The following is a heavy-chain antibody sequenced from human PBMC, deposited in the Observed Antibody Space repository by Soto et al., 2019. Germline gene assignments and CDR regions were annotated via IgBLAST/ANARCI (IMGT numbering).Heavy chain of an antibody. D-gene: IGHD6-19*01. CDR1: GYSISTGYY. J-gene: IGHJ4*02. Sequence: SETLSLTCTVSGYSISTGYYWAWVRQSPGKGLEWIGSVYRSGAAYYSPTLKSRVTISVDTSKNQFSLKLTAVTAADTAVYYCARESRGVAVAGTSHCFDCWGQGTLVTVSS. CDR3: ARESRGVAVAGTSHCFDC. V-gene: IGHV4-38-2*02. CDR2: VYRSGAA.